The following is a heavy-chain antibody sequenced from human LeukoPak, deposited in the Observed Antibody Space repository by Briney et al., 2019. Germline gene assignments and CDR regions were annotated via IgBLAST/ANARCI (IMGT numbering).Heavy chain of an antibody. CDR2: ISDSGGST. V-gene: IGHV3-64D*09. Sequence: GGSLRLPRSSSEFPFSSYAMQGVRQARGKGLEYVSAISDSGGSTYYADSVKGRFTISRDNSKNTLYLQMSSLRAEDTAVYFCVRGYSFSPYGMDVWGQGTTVTVSS. CDR1: EFPFSSYA. CDR3: VRGYSFSPYGMDV. J-gene: IGHJ6*02. D-gene: IGHD2-15*01.